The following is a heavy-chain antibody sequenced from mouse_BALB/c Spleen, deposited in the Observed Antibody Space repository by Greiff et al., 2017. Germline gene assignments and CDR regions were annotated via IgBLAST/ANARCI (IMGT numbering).Heavy chain of an antibody. D-gene: IGHD2-4*01. CDR3: TRRGDYPYYYAMDY. CDR1: GYTFTSYW. Sequence: LQQPGSELVRPGASVKLSCKASGYTFTSYWMHWVKQRPGQGLEWIGNIYPGSGSTNYDEKFKSNATLPVDTSSSTAYMQLSSLTSEDSAVYYCTRRGDYPYYYAMDYWGQGTSVTVSS. V-gene: IGHV1S22*01. CDR2: IYPGSGST. J-gene: IGHJ4*01.